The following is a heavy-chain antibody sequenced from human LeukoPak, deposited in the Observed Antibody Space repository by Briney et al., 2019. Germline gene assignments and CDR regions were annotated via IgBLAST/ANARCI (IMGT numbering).Heavy chain of an antibody. J-gene: IGHJ4*02. D-gene: IGHD3-3*01. V-gene: IGHV3-33*01. CDR2: IWYDGSNK. Sequence: GRSLRLSCAASGFTFSSYGMHWVRQAPGKGLEWVAVIWYDGSNKYYADSVKGRFTISRDNSKNTLYLQMSSLRAEDTAVYYCASPTGRYYDFWSGYFNWGQGTLVTVSS. CDR3: ASPTGRYYDFWSGYFN. CDR1: GFTFSSYG.